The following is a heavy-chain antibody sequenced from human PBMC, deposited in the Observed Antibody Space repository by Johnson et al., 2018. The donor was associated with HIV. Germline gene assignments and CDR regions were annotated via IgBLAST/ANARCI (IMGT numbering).Heavy chain of an antibody. Sequence: LVESGGGVVRPGGSLRLSCAASGFTFDDYAMHWVRQAPGKGLEWVSGISWNSGSIGYADSVKGRFTISRDNAKNSLYLQMNGLRAEDTALYYCARGRRGTIALGLLHDAFDIWGQGTMVTVSS. J-gene: IGHJ3*02. CDR1: GFTFDDYA. D-gene: IGHD1-26*01. CDR2: ISWNSGSI. V-gene: IGHV3-9*01. CDR3: ARGRRGTIALGLLHDAFDI.